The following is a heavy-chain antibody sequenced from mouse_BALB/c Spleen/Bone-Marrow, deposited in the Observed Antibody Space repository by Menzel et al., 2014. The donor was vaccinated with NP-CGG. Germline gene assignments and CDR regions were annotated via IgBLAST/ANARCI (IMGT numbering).Heavy chain of an antibody. V-gene: IGHV5-17*02. CDR3: ARYGYYDAMDY. D-gene: IGHD2-2*01. CDR2: ISSGSSTI. Sequence: EVQLVESGGGLVQPGGSRKLSCAASGFTFSSFGMHWVRQAPEKGLEWVAYISSGSSTIYYADTVKGRFTISRDNPKTTLFLQMTSLRSEDTAMYYCARYGYYDAMDYWGQGTSVTVSS. CDR1: GFTFSSFG. J-gene: IGHJ4*01.